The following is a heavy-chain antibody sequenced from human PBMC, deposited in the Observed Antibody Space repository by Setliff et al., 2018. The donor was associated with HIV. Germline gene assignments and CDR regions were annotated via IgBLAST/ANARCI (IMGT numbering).Heavy chain of an antibody. D-gene: IGHD4-4*01. Sequence: SETLSLTCSVSGVSVNDYYWSWIRQPAGKGLEWIGSVFSTGSLFYNPSLRGRITISIDASENHFTLRLTSVTAEDTALYFCARSFGNSWSGDRPHNYFDPWGQGTLVTVSS. V-gene: IGHV4-4*07. CDR1: GVSVNDYY. CDR3: ARSFGNSWSGDRPHNYFDP. J-gene: IGHJ5*02. CDR2: VFSTGSL.